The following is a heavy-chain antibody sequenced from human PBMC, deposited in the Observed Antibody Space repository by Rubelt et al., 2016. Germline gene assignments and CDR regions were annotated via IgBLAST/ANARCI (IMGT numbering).Heavy chain of an antibody. D-gene: IGHD6-19*01. J-gene: IGHJ4*02. Sequence: QVQLQESGPGLVKPSETLSLTCTVSGGSISSYYWSWIRQPPGKGLEWIGSIYYSGSTNYNPSLKSRVTISVDTSKTQFSLKLSSVTAADTAVYYCAREHSSGWRDLDYWGQGTLVTVSS. CDR1: GGSISSYY. V-gene: IGHV4-59*12. CDR3: AREHSSGWRDLDY. CDR2: IYYSGST.